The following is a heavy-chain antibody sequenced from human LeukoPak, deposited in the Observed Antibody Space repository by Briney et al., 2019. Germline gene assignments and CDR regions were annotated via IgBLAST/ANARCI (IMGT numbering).Heavy chain of an antibody. D-gene: IGHD1-26*01. CDR3: ARDAASSGSYFPNYFDY. CDR1: GGSISSSSYY. Sequence: PSETLSLTCTVSGGSISSSSYYWGWIRQPPGKGLEWIGSIYYSGSTYYNPCIKSRVTISVDTSKNQFSLKLSSVTAADTAVYYCARDAASSGSYFPNYFDYWGQGTLVTVSS. J-gene: IGHJ4*02. CDR2: IYYSGST. V-gene: IGHV4-39*07.